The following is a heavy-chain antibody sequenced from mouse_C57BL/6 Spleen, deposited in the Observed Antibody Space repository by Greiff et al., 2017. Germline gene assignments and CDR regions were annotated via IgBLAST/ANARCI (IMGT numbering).Heavy chain of an antibody. CDR3: ARGAPAYGSSSAWFAY. V-gene: IGHV1-54*01. J-gene: IGHJ3*01. D-gene: IGHD1-1*01. CDR2: INPGSGGT. CDR1: GYAFTNYL. Sequence: VKLQQSGAELVRPGTSVKVSCKASGYAFTNYLIEWVKQRPGQGLEWIGVINPGSGGTNYNEKFKGKATLTADKSSSTAYMQLSSLTSEDSAVYFCARGAPAYGSSSAWFAYWGQGTLVTVSA.